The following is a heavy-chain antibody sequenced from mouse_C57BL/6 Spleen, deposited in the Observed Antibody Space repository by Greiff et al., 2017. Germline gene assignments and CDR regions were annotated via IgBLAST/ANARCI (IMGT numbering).Heavy chain of an antibody. J-gene: IGHJ2*01. CDR3: ARKSYGSNYPFDY. CDR1: GYAFSSYW. V-gene: IGHV1-80*01. CDR2: IYPGDGDT. D-gene: IGHD1-1*01. Sequence: QVQLQQSGAELVKPGASVKISCKASGYAFSSYWMNWVKQRPGKGLEWIGQIYPGDGDTNYNGKFKGKATLTADKSSSTAYMQRSSLTSEDSAVYFCARKSYGSNYPFDYWGQGTTLTVSS.